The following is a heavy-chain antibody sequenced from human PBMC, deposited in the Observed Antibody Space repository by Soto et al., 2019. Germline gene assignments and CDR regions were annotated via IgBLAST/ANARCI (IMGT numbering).Heavy chain of an antibody. CDR3: ARGGEMATILAFFDY. Sequence: SPLKFACKASGDAFSSYAISWVRKTPGQGLEWMGGIIPIFGTANYTQKFQGRVTITADESTSTAYMELSSLRSEDTAVYYCARGGEMATILAFFDYWGQGTLVTVSS. V-gene: IGHV1-69*13. CDR1: GDAFSSYA. CDR2: IIPIFGTA. J-gene: IGHJ4*02. D-gene: IGHD5-12*01.